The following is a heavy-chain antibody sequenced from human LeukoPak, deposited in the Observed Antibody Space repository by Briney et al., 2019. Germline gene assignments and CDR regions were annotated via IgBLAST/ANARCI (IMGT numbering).Heavy chain of an antibody. CDR3: ARDGIVGATRARWDYYYMDV. V-gene: IGHV3-11*04. Sequence: GGSLRLSCAASGFTFSDYYMSWIRQAPGKGLEWVSYISSSGSTIYYADSVKGRFTISRDNAKNSLYLQMNSLRAEDTAVYYCARDGIVGATRARWDYYYMDVWGKGTTVTVSS. D-gene: IGHD1-26*01. J-gene: IGHJ6*03. CDR1: GFTFSDYY. CDR2: ISSSGSTI.